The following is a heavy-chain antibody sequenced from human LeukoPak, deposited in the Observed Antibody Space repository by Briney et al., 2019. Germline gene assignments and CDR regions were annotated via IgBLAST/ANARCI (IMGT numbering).Heavy chain of an antibody. V-gene: IGHV3-15*01. D-gene: IGHD3-3*01. CDR1: GFTFSTYA. J-gene: IGHJ6*03. Sequence: GSLRLSCAASGFTFSTYAMSWARQAPGKGLEWVGRIKSKTDGGTTDYAAPVKGRFTISRDDSKNTLYLQMNSLKTEDTAVYYCTTEDRLRFLEWLSYYMDVWGKGTTVTVSS. CDR2: IKSKTDGGTT. CDR3: TTEDRLRFLEWLSYYMDV.